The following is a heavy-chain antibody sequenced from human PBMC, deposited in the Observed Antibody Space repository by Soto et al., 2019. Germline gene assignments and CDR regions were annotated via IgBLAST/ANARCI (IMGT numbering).Heavy chain of an antibody. CDR1: GYTFTTSG. V-gene: IGHV1-18*01. Sequence: QVQLVQSGAEVKKPGASVKVSCKASGYTFTTSGISWVRQPPGQGLEWMGWISTDNGNTNYAQHLQGRVSMTTDTSTSTAYMDLRSLRSDDTAVYYCARDQGITTIGVYSMYYYGMDVWGQGTTVTVSS. CDR2: ISTDNGNT. CDR3: ARDQGITTIGVYSMYYYGMDV. J-gene: IGHJ6*02. D-gene: IGHD3-3*01.